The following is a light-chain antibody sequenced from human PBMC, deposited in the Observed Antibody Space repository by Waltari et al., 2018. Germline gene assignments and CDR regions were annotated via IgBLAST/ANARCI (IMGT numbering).Light chain of an antibody. Sequence: DIQLTQSPSFLSASVRDRVTITCRASQGISKYLAWYQQKPGKAPKLLIYSASTLQSGVPSRFSGSGSGTDFALTISCLQSEDFATYFCQQYYSYPYTFGQGTKLEIK. V-gene: IGKV1-9*01. J-gene: IGKJ2*01. CDR1: QGISKY. CDR3: QQYYSYPYT. CDR2: SAS.